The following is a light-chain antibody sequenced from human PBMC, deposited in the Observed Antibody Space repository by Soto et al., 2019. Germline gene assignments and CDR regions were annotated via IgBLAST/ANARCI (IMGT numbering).Light chain of an antibody. Sequence: DIVMTQAPDSLAVSLGERPSFSCRSSQRVFYSSNRKNYLAWYQQKPGQPPRLLIYWASARESGVPDRVSGSGSGTDFTITISSLQPEDVAVYYCQPYYSSPLTFGGGTKVQIK. CDR2: WAS. J-gene: IGKJ4*01. CDR1: QRVFYSSNRKNY. V-gene: IGKV4-1*01. CDR3: QPYYSSPLT.